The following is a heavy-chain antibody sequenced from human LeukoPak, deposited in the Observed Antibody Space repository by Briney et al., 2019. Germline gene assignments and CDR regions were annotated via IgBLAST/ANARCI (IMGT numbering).Heavy chain of an antibody. D-gene: IGHD2-15*01. J-gene: IGHJ6*03. V-gene: IGHV1-18*01. Sequence: GASVKVSCKASGYTFTSYGISWVRQAPGQGLEWMGWISAYNGNTNYAQKLQGRVTMTTDTSTSTAYMELRSLRSDDTAVYYCARDEPGEDITYYYYYMDVWGKGTTVTVSS. CDR3: ARDEPGEDITYYYYYMDV. CDR2: ISAYNGNT. CDR1: GYTFTSYG.